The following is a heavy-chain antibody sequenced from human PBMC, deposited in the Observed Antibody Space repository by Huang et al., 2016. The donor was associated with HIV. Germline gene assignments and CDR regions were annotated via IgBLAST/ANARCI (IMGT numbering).Heavy chain of an antibody. CDR1: GGSFSDKI. D-gene: IGHD3-16*01. CDR2: LCLLLRAP. J-gene: IGHJ4*02. V-gene: IGHV1-69*01. CDR3: AMSLRYQYDSRSYWGRYFDY. Sequence: QVQLEQSGPAVRKPGSSVKVSCPASGGSFSDKIIRWVRQGPGQRFEWKGGLCLLLRAPGYAQEVKGRVTMTADESTATIYMELNSLTSEDTAVYYCAMSLRYQYDSRSYWGRYFDYWGQGTLVTVSS.